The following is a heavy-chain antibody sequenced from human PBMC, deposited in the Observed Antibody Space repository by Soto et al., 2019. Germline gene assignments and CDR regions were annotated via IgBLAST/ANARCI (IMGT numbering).Heavy chain of an antibody. D-gene: IGHD5-18*01. CDR3: ARVHTAMAMYYFDY. Sequence: SQTLSLTCAISGDSVSSNSAAWNWIRQSPSRGLEWLGRKYYRSKWYNDYAVSVKSRITINPDTSKNQFSLQLNSVTPEDTAGYYCARVHTAMAMYYFDYWGQGTLVTVSS. CDR1: GDSVSSNSAA. J-gene: IGHJ4*02. V-gene: IGHV6-1*01. CDR2: KYYRSKWYN.